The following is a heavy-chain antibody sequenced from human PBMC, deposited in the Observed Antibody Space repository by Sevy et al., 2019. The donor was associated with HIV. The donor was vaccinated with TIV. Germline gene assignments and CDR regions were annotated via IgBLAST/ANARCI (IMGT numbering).Heavy chain of an antibody. CDR2: ISYDGSNK. CDR3: ARDGEMATIRDYFDY. D-gene: IGHD5-12*01. J-gene: IGHJ4*02. V-gene: IGHV3-30-3*01. CDR1: GLTFSSYA. Sequence: GGSLRLSCAASGLTFSSYAMHWVRQAPGKGLEWVAVISYDGSNKYYADSVKGRFTISRDNSKNTLYLQMNSLRAEDTAVYYCARDGEMATIRDYFDYWGQGTLVTVSS.